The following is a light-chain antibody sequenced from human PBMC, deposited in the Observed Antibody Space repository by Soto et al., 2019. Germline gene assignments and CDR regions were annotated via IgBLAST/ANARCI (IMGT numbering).Light chain of an antibody. V-gene: IGLV2-18*01. Sequence: QSVLTQPPSVSGSPGQSVTISCTGTSTDFVSYNRVSWYQQPPDTAPKLMIYEASNRPSGVPDRFSGSKSGNTASLTIPGLQAADEADYYCSLYTSENTYVFGTGTKATVL. CDR2: EAS. CDR1: STDFVSYNR. J-gene: IGLJ1*01. CDR3: SLYTSENTYV.